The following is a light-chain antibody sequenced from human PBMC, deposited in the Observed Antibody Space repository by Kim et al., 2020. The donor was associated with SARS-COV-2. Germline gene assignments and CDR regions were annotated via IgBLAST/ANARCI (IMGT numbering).Light chain of an antibody. CDR2: EDN. Sequence: GKTVTISCTRSSGSIASNYVQWYQQRPGSSPTTVIYEDNQRPSGVPDRFSGSIDSSSNSASLTISGLQTEDEADYYCQCYDSGNQVFGGGTQLTVL. J-gene: IGLJ3*02. V-gene: IGLV6-57*01. CDR1: SGSIASNY. CDR3: QCYDSGNQV.